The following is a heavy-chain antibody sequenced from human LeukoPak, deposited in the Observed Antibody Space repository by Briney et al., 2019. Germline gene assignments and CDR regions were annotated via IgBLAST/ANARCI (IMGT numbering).Heavy chain of an antibody. CDR3: AKGGRGNGEVY. J-gene: IGHJ4*02. CDR1: GFTFSSYS. V-gene: IGHV3-48*01. Sequence: PGGSLRLSCAASGFTFSSYSMNWVRQAPGKGLEWVSYISSSSSTIYYADSVKGRFTISRDNAKNSLYLQMNSLRAEDTAVYYCAKGGRGNGEVYWGQGTLVTVSS. D-gene: IGHD2-8*01. CDR2: ISSSSSTI.